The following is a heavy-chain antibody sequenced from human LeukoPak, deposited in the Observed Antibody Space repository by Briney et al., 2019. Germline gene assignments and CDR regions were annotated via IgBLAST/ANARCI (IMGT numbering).Heavy chain of an antibody. Sequence: SETLSLTCTVSGGSISSYYWSWIRQPPGKGLEWIGYIYYSGSTNYNPSLKSRVTISVDTSKNQFSLKLSSVTAADTAVCYCARVLRWRGWFDPWGQGTLVTVSS. J-gene: IGHJ5*02. D-gene: IGHD4-23*01. V-gene: IGHV4-59*01. CDR2: IYYSGST. CDR1: GGSISSYY. CDR3: ARVLRWRGWFDP.